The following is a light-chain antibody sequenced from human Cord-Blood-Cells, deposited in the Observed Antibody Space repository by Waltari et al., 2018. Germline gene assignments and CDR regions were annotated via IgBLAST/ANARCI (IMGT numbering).Light chain of an antibody. CDR2: DAS. CDR3: QQYDNLPT. V-gene: IGKV1-33*01. Sequence: DIQMTQSPSSLSASVGDRVTITCQASQDISNYLNWYQQKPGKAPKLLIYDASNLETGVPSRFSGSGSGTDFTFNTRHMQPHDIQTPYCQQYDNLPTFGQGTRLEIK. J-gene: IGKJ5*01. CDR1: QDISNY.